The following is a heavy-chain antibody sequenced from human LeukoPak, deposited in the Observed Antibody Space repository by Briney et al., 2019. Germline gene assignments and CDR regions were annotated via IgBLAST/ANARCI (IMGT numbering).Heavy chain of an antibody. CDR1: GGSFSGYY. CDR3: ARDGGGYSYAWFDP. J-gene: IGHJ5*02. V-gene: IGHV4-34*01. D-gene: IGHD5-18*01. Sequence: SETLSLTCAVYGGSFSGYYWSWIRQPPGKGLEWIGEINHSGSTNYNPSLKSRVTISVDTSKNQFSLKLSSVTAADTAVYYCARDGGGYSYAWFDPWGQGTLVTVSS. CDR2: INHSGST.